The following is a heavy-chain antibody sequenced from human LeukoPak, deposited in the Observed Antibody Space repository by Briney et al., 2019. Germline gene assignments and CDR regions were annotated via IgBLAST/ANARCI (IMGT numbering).Heavy chain of an antibody. CDR3: ARRYRSGWYDY. CDR1: GFTVSSNY. J-gene: IGHJ4*02. D-gene: IGHD6-19*01. V-gene: IGHV3-53*01. CDR2: IYSGGST. Sequence: GGSLRLSCAASGFTVSSNYMSWVRQAPGKGLEWVSFIYSGGSTYSADSVKGRFTISRDNSKNTLYLQMNSLRAEDTAVYYCARRYRSGWYDYWGQGTLVTVSS.